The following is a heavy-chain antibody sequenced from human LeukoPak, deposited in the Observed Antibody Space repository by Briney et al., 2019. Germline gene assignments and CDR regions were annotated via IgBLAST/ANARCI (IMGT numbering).Heavy chain of an antibody. CDR3: AKETRGSYSDY. V-gene: IGHV3-30*02. CDR2: IRYDGSNK. D-gene: IGHD1-26*01. J-gene: IGHJ4*02. CDR1: GFTFSSYG. Sequence: GGSLRLSCAASGFTFSSYGMHWVRQAPGKGLEWVAFIRYDGSNKYYADSVEGRFTISRDNSKNTLYLQMNSLRAEDTAVYYCAKETRGSYSDYWGQGTLVTVSS.